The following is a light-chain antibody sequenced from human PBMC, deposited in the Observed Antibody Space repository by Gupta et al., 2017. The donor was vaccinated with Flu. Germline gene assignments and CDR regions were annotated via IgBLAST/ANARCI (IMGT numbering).Light chain of an antibody. J-gene: IGKJ2*01. CDR1: QSVSSSY. Sequence: ERATLSCRASQSVSSSYLAWYQQKPGQAPRLLIYGASTRATGIPDRFSGSGFGTDFTLTISRLEPEDFAVYYCQQYGSSQYTFGQGTKLEIK. CDR3: QQYGSSQYT. V-gene: IGKV3-20*01. CDR2: GAS.